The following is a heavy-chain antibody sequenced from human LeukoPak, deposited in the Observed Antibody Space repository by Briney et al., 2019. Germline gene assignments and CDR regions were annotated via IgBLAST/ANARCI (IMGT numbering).Heavy chain of an antibody. D-gene: IGHD4/OR15-4a*01. J-gene: IGHJ4*02. CDR1: GFTFSSYW. V-gene: IGHV3-7*01. Sequence: PGGSLRLSXAASGFTFSSYWMSWVRQAPGKGLVWVANVKQDGSERYYVGSVRGRFTISRDNAKNSLYLQMNSLRAEDTAVYYCAREGAYYLDSWGQETLVAVSS. CDR3: AREGAYYLDS. CDR2: VKQDGSER.